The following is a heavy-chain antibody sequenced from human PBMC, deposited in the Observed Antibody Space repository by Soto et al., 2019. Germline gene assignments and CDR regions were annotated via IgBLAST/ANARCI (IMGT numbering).Heavy chain of an antibody. J-gene: IGHJ4*02. CDR1: GFTFSSYG. CDR2: ISHDGSNK. Sequence: QVQLVESGGGVVQPGRSLRLSCAASGFTFSSYGMHWVRQAPGKGLEWVAVISHDGSNKYYADYVKGRFTISRDNSKNTLYLQMNSLRAQDTAVYYCAKGDLVLVPAAVIGYFDYWGQGTLVTVSS. CDR3: AKGDLVLVPAAVIGYFDY. V-gene: IGHV3-30*18. D-gene: IGHD2-2*01.